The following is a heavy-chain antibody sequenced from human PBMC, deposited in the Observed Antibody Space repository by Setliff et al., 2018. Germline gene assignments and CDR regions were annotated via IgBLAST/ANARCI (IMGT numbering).Heavy chain of an antibody. CDR3: ARGRNVAARLLDS. CDR2: INRRGST. V-gene: IGHV4-61*10. J-gene: IGHJ4*02. CDR1: GGSVNSGYDN. Sequence: SETLSLTCTVSGGSVNSGYDNWNWLRQPAGKGLEWIGHINRRGSTKYSPSLESRVTMSVDPSKNQFSLQVTSVTAADTAVYYCARGRNVAARLLDSWGRGTLVTVSS. D-gene: IGHD6-6*01.